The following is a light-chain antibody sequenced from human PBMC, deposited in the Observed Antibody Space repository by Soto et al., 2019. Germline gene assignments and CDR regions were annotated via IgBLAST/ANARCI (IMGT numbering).Light chain of an antibody. CDR1: QSVSSF. J-gene: IGKJ1*01. CDR3: HHRSSSPWT. V-gene: IGKV3-11*01. Sequence: EIGLTQSPATLSLSPGERATLSCRASQSVSSFLAWYQQKPGQAPRLLISDASNWATGIPGWFSGSGSGTAFSLTISSLETEDFEVYYCHHRSSSPWTFGQGTKVDIK. CDR2: DAS.